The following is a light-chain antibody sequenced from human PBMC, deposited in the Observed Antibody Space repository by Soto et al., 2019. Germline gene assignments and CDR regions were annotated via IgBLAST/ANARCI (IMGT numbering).Light chain of an antibody. J-gene: IGLJ3*02. CDR1: SSNIGSTT. CDR2: NNN. V-gene: IGLV1-44*01. CDR3: AAWDDSLNGVV. Sequence: QSVLTQPPSASGTPGQRVTIACSGSSSNIGSTTVKWYQQLPGTAPKLLIYNNNQRPSGVPDRFSGSKFGTSASLAISGLQSENEADYYCAAWDDSLNGVVFGGVTKVTVL.